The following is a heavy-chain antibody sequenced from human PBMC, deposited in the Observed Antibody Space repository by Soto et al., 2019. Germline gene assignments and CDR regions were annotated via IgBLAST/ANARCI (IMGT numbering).Heavy chain of an antibody. Sequence: GGSLRLSCAASGFTFSSYCMHWVRQAPGKGLVWVSRINSDGSSTNYADSVKGRFTISRDNAKNTLYIKMNSLRAEDTAVYYGAKDLSRSGRTVAGTAYYYYYGMDVWGQGTTVTVSS. D-gene: IGHD6-19*01. CDR1: GFTFSSYC. V-gene: IGHV3-74*01. CDR3: AKDLSRSGRTVAGTAYYYYYGMDV. J-gene: IGHJ6*02. CDR2: INSDGSST.